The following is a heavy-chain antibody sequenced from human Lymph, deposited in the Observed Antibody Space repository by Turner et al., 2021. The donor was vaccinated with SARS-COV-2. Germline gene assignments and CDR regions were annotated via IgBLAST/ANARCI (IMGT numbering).Heavy chain of an antibody. J-gene: IGHJ5*02. CDR1: GGSMNSNY. CDR3: ARETVNNWVDP. Sequence: HVQRQASGPRLVKPLETLSLPCTVSGGSMNSNYWSWIRQPPGKRLEWIGYNYYRGSTNYNPSLESRVTISVDTSRNQFSLNLTSVTAADTAIYYCARETVNNWVDPWGQGTLVTVSS. D-gene: IGHD2-21*02. CDR2: NYYRGST. V-gene: IGHV4-59*01.